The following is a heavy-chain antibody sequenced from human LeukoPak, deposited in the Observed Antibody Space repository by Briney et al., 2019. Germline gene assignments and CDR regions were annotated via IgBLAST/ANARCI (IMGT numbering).Heavy chain of an antibody. CDR1: GYSFSSYW. Sequence: GEALKISFKGSGYSFSSYWIGWVRQLPGKGLEWMGIIYPGDSDTRYSPSFQGQVTISADKSISTAYLQWSSLKASDTAIYYCARQAQLAYFDYWGQGILVTVSS. V-gene: IGHV5-51*01. CDR2: IYPGDSDT. J-gene: IGHJ4*02. CDR3: ARQAQLAYFDY. D-gene: IGHD1-1*01.